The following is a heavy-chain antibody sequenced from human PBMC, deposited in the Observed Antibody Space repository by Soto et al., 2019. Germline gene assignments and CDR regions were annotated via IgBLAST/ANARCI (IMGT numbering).Heavy chain of an antibody. CDR3: AKDMGDIVVVVGIGYYYYGMDV. D-gene: IGHD2-15*01. V-gene: IGHV3-30*18. J-gene: IGHJ6*02. Sequence: GGSLRLSCAASGFTFSSYGMHWVRQAPGKGLEWVAVISYDGSNKYYADSVKGRFTISRDNSKNTLYLQMNSLRAEDTAVYYRAKDMGDIVVVVGIGYYYYGMDVWGQGTTVTVSS. CDR1: GFTFSSYG. CDR2: ISYDGSNK.